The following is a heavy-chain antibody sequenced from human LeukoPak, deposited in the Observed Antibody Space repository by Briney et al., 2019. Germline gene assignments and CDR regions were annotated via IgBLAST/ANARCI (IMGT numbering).Heavy chain of an antibody. Sequence: GGSLRLSCAASGFTVRSNYMSWVRQAPGKGLEWVSVIYSGGSTYYADSVKGRFTISRDNSKNTLYLQMNSLRAEDTAVYYCASGRYYDSSGPIDYWGQGTLVTVSS. J-gene: IGHJ4*02. D-gene: IGHD3-22*01. CDR1: GFTVRSNY. CDR3: ASGRYYDSSGPIDY. V-gene: IGHV3-66*01. CDR2: IYSGGST.